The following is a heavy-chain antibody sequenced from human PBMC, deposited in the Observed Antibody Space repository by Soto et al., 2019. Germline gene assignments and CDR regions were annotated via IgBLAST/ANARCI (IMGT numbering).Heavy chain of an antibody. CDR3: ARGAYYYGSGYYMDV. CDR1: GFTFSSYG. D-gene: IGHD3-10*01. J-gene: IGHJ6*03. V-gene: IGHV3-33*01. CDR2: IWYDGSNK. Sequence: QVQLVESGGGVVQPGRSLRLSCAASGFTFSSYGMHWVRQAPGKGLEWVAVIWYDGSNKYYADSVKGRFTISRDNSKNTLSLQMNRLRAEDTAVYHCARGAYYYGSGYYMDVWGKGTTVTVSS.